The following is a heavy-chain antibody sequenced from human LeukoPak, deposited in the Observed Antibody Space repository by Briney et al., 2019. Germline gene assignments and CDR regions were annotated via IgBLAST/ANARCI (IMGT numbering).Heavy chain of an antibody. CDR3: ARDNNYYDSTIRLGFDY. V-gene: IGHV1-46*01. Sequence: WASVKVSCKASGYTFTSYYMHWVRQAPGQGLEWMGIINPSGGSTSYAQKFQGRVTMTRDTSTSTVYMELSSLRSEDTAVYYCARDNNYYDSTIRLGFDYWGQGTLVTVSS. CDR2: INPSGGST. CDR1: GYTFTSYY. D-gene: IGHD3-22*01. J-gene: IGHJ4*02.